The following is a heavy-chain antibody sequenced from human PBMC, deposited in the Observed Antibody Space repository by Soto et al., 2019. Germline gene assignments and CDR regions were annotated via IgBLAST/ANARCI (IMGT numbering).Heavy chain of an antibody. Sequence: ASVKVSCKASGYTFTSYGFSWLRQAPGQGLEWMGWISAYNGNTNYAQKLQGRGTMTTDTYTSTAFMELRSLSSDDTAVDYCARDLTVTTQVTDYWGQGTMVTVSS. J-gene: IGHJ4*02. D-gene: IGHD4-4*01. CDR2: ISAYNGNT. V-gene: IGHV1-18*04. CDR3: ARDLTVTTQVTDY. CDR1: GYTFTSYG.